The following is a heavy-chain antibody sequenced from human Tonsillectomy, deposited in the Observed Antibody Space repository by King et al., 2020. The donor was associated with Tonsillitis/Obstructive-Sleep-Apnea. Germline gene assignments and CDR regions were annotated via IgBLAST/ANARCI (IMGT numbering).Heavy chain of an antibody. CDR3: AAAIVGATRDAFDI. J-gene: IGHJ3*02. CDR1: GFTFTSSA. V-gene: IGHV1-58*02. Sequence: QLVQSGPEVKKPGTSVKVSCKASGFTFTSSAMQWVRQARGQRLEWIGWIVVGSGYTNYAQKFQERVTITRDMSTSTAYMELSSLRSEDTAVYYCAAAIVGATRDAFDIWGQGTMVTVSS. CDR2: IVVGSGYT. D-gene: IGHD1-26*01.